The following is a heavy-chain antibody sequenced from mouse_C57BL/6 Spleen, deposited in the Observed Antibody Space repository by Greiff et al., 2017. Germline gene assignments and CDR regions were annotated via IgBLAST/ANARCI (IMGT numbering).Heavy chain of an antibody. J-gene: IGHJ1*03. D-gene: IGHD2-4*01. V-gene: IGHV1-50*01. CDR2: IDPSDSYT. CDR3: ASPIYYDYGFDV. Sequence: VQLQQPGAELVKPGASVKLSCKASGYTFTSYWMQWVKQRPGQGLEWIGEIDPSDSYTNYNQKFKGKATLTVDKSSSTAYMQLSSLTSEDSAVYYCASPIYYDYGFDVWGTGTTVTVSS. CDR1: GYTFTSYW.